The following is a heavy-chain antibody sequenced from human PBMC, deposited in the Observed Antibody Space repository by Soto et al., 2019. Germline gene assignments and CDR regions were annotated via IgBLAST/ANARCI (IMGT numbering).Heavy chain of an antibody. Sequence: SVNVSCQAVVWTFSVDAISRVRRAPGQGLEWMGGIIPIFGTANYAQQFQGRVTITADESTSTAYMELSSLSAEDTAVYYCARTSLTIFGPSNDYDGMGVWGLGTTVTVSS. D-gene: IGHD3-3*01. V-gene: IGHV1-69*13. CDR2: IIPIFGTA. J-gene: IGHJ6*02. CDR1: VWTFSVDA. CDR3: ARTSLTIFGPSNDYDGMGV.